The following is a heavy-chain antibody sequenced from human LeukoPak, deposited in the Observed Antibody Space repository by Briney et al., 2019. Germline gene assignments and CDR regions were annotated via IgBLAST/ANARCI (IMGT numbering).Heavy chain of an antibody. V-gene: IGHV1-18*01. CDR1: GYTFNSYG. CDR3: ARASWLLDPGGDDY. CDR2: ISAYNGNT. J-gene: IGHJ4*02. D-gene: IGHD3-22*01. Sequence: GASVKVSCKASGYTFNSYGISWVRQAPGQGLEWMGWISAYNGNTNYAQKLQGRVTVTTDTSTSTAYMELRSLRSDDTAVYYCARASWLLDPGGDDYWGQGTLVTVSS.